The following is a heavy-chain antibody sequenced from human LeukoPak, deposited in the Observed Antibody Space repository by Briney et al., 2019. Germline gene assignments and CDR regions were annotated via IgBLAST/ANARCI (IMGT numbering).Heavy chain of an antibody. J-gene: IGHJ4*02. V-gene: IGHV1-18*01. CDR2: ISAYNGNT. CDR3: AKGGPYSSGWHNDY. Sequence: ASVKVSCKASGYSFTSYGISWVRQAPGQGLEWMGWISAYNGNTNYAQKLQGRVTMTTDTSTSTAYMELRSLRFDDTAVYYCAKGGPYSSGWHNDYWGQGTLVTVSS. CDR1: GYSFTSYG. D-gene: IGHD6-19*01.